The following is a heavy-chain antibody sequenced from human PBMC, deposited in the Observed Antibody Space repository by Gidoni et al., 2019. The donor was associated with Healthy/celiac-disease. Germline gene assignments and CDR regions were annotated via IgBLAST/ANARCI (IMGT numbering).Heavy chain of an antibody. V-gene: IGHV4-61*02. CDR3: ARETYYYDSSGYYFFDY. J-gene: IGHJ4*02. D-gene: IGHD3-22*01. CDR2: IYTSGST. Sequence: QVQLQESGPGLVKPSQTLSLTCTVSGGSISSGSYYWSWIRQPAGKGLEWIGRIYTSGSTNYNPSLKSRVTISVDTSKNQFSLKLSSVTAADTAVYYCARETYYYDSSGYYFFDYWGQGTLVTVSS. CDR1: GGSISSGSYY.